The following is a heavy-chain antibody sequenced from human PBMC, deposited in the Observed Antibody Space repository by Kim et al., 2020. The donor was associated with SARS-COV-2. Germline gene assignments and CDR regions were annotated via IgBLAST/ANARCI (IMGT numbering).Heavy chain of an antibody. D-gene: IGHD3-10*01. Sequence: GGSLRLSCAASGFTVSSNYMSWVRQAPGKGLEWVSVIYSGGSTYYADSVKGRFTISRDNSKNTLYLQMNSLRAEDTAVYYCARALLLWFGEFDYWGQGTLVTVSS. V-gene: IGHV3-66*02. J-gene: IGHJ4*02. CDR3: ARALLLWFGEFDY. CDR2: IYSGGST. CDR1: GFTVSSNY.